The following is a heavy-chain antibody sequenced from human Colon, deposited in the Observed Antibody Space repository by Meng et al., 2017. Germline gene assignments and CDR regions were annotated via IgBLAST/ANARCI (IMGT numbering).Heavy chain of an antibody. CDR3: ARQPLVRGIPHEF. V-gene: IGHV1-46*01. CDR2: INPTGATT. CDR1: GYIFTSYY. D-gene: IGHD3-10*01. Sequence: QVQLVQSGAEVKKPGASIKLSCKTSGYIFTSYYIHWIRQAPGQGLEWMAKINPTGATTDYAPKFQGRVTVTSDTSTSTVYMELRTLTSEDTAVYYCARQPLVRGIPHEFWGQGTLVTVSS. J-gene: IGHJ4*02.